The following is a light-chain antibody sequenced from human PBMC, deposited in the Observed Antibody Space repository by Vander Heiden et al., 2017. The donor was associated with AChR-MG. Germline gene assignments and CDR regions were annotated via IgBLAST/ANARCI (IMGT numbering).Light chain of an antibody. Sequence: QSVLTQPPSASGTPGQRLTISGSGSSSNIGSNTINWYQQLPGTAPKLLIHSNNQRPSGVPDRFSGSKSGTSASLAISGLQSEDETDYYCAAWDDSLNGPVFGGGTKLTVL. J-gene: IGLJ3*02. CDR2: SNN. V-gene: IGLV1-44*01. CDR1: SSNIGSNT. CDR3: AAWDDSLNGPV.